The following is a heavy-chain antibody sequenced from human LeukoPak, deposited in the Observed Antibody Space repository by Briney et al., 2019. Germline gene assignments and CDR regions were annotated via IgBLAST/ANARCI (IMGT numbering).Heavy chain of an antibody. V-gene: IGHV4-59*01. CDR3: TRGVDTAMDTGYYFDY. J-gene: IGHJ4*02. CDR1: GGSISSYY. D-gene: IGHD5-18*01. Sequence: SETLSLTGTVSGGSISSYYWSWVRQPPGKGLEWIGYIYYSGSTNYNPSLKSRVTISVDTSKNQFSLKLSSVTAADTAVYYCTRGVDTAMDTGYYFDYWGQGTLVTVSS. CDR2: IYYSGST.